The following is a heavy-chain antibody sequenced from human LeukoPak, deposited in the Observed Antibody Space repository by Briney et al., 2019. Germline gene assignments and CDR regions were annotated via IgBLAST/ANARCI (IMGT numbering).Heavy chain of an antibody. J-gene: IGHJ4*02. CDR3: ARGLGGYNTVNY. V-gene: IGHV3-30*03. CDR1: GFTLSNHG. D-gene: IGHD5-12*01. CDR2: LSHDGSKK. Sequence: PGGSLRLSCAVSGFTLSNHGMHWVRQAPGKGLEWVAILSHDGSKKYYADSVKGRFTISRDNSRNTLYLQMNGLRAEDTAVYYCARGLGGYNTVNYWGQGTLVTVSS.